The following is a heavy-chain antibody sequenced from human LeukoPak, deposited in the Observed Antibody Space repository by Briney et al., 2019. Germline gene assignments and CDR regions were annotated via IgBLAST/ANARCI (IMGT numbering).Heavy chain of an antibody. J-gene: IGHJ4*02. D-gene: IGHD3-10*01. CDR3: ARAGRVYYGSGSFDY. V-gene: IGHV4-34*01. Sequence: SETLSLTCAVYGGSFSGYYWSWIRQPPGKGLEWIGEINHSGSTNYNPSLKSRVTISVDTSKNQFSPKLSSVTAADTAVYYCARAGRVYYGSGSFDYWGQGTLVTVSS. CDR2: INHSGST. CDR1: GGSFSGYY.